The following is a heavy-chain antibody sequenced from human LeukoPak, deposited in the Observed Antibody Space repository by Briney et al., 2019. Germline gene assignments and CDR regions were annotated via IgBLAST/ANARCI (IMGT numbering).Heavy chain of an antibody. D-gene: IGHD6-19*01. CDR1: GGSFSGYY. Sequence: SETLSLTCAVYGGSFSGYYWSWIRQPPGKGLEWIGEINHSGSTNYNPSLKSRVTISVDTSKNQFSLKLYSVTAADTAVYYCASFTNSSRIDYWGQGTLVTVSS. V-gene: IGHV4-34*01. J-gene: IGHJ4*02. CDR2: INHSGST. CDR3: ASFTNSSRIDY.